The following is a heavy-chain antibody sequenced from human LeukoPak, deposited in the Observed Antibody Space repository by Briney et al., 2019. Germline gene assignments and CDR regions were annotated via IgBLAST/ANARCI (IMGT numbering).Heavy chain of an antibody. Sequence: PGGSLRLSCAASGWTFSNYAMHWVRQAPGKGLEWVANIKEDGSEKYYVDSVKGRFTISRDNAKNSLYLQTNSLRAEDTAVYYCARRALRYCSSTICPAQYYGVDVWGKGTTVTVSS. CDR2: IKEDGSEK. CDR1: GWTFSNYA. D-gene: IGHD2-2*01. V-gene: IGHV3-7*03. CDR3: ARRALRYCSSTICPAQYYGVDV. J-gene: IGHJ6*04.